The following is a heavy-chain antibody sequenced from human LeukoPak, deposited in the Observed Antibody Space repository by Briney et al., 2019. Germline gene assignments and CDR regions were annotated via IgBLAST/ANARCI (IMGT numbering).Heavy chain of an antibody. V-gene: IGHV3-23*01. CDR1: GFTFSSYA. J-gene: IGHJ6*02. CDR3: ARPIAAAGTANYGMDV. Sequence: GGSLRLSCAASGFTFSSYAMSWVRQAPGKGLEWVSAISGSGGSTYYADSVKGRFTISRDNSKNTLYLQMNSLRAEDTAVYYCARPIAAAGTANYGMDVWGQGTTVTVSS. D-gene: IGHD6-13*01. CDR2: ISGSGGST.